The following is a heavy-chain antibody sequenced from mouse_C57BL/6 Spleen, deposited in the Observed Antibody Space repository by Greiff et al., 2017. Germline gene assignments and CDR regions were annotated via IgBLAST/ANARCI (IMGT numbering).Heavy chain of an antibody. Sequence: LVESGPELVKPGASVKISCKASGYSFTDYNMNWVKQSNGKSLEWIGVINPNYGTTSYNQKFKGKATLTVDQSSSTAYMQLNSLTSEDSAVYYCARGYYGSSRYAMDYWGQGTSVTVAS. CDR1: GYSFTDYN. V-gene: IGHV1-39*01. CDR2: INPNYGTT. D-gene: IGHD1-1*01. CDR3: ARGYYGSSRYAMDY. J-gene: IGHJ4*01.